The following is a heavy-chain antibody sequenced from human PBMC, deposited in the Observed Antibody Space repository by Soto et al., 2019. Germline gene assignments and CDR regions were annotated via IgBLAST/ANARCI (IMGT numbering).Heavy chain of an antibody. Sequence: GASVKVSCKASGYTFTNYAMHWVRQAPGQRLEWMGWINAGNGNTKYSQKFQGRVTITRDTSASTAYMELSSLRSEDTAVYYCARVSGYYLPDYWGRGTLVTVSS. CDR3: ARVSGYYLPDY. D-gene: IGHD5-12*01. V-gene: IGHV1-3*01. CDR1: GYTFTNYA. CDR2: INAGNGNT. J-gene: IGHJ4*02.